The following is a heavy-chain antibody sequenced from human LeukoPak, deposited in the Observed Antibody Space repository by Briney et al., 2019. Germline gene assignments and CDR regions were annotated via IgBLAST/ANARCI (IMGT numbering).Heavy chain of an antibody. CDR1: GFTFSSYE. J-gene: IGHJ6*04. Sequence: GGSLRLSCAASGFTFSSYEMNWVREAPGKGLEWVSYISSSGSTIYYADSVKGRFTISRDNAKNALYLQMNSLQAEDTAVDYCAELGITMIGGVWGKGTTVTISS. CDR3: AELGITMIGGV. CDR2: ISSSGSTI. D-gene: IGHD3-10*02. V-gene: IGHV3-48*03.